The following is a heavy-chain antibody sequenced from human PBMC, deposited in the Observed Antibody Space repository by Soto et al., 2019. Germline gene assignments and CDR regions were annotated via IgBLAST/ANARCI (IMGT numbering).Heavy chain of an antibody. D-gene: IGHD6-13*01. Sequence: EVQLLESGGGLVQPGGSLRLSCAASGFTFSSYAMSWVRQAPGKGLEWVSAISGSGGSTYYADSVKGRFTISRDNSKNTLYLQMNSLRAEDTAVYYCAKVLGEPAEYQQLEPLYFDYWGQGTLVTVSS. CDR1: GFTFSSYA. CDR2: ISGSGGST. V-gene: IGHV3-23*01. CDR3: AKVLGEPAEYQQLEPLYFDY. J-gene: IGHJ4*02.